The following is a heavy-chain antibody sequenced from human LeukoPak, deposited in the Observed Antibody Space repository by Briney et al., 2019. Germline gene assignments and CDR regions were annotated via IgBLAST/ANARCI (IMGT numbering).Heavy chain of an antibody. Sequence: PGRSLRLSCAASEFTFSNYALHWVRQAPGKGLQWVAVISYDGNTIHYADSVKGRFIISRDTSKNTLYLQMNSLRAEDTAVYYCARSGGFQKFDYWGQGTLVTVSS. CDR2: ISYDGNTI. J-gene: IGHJ4*02. CDR1: EFTFSNYA. V-gene: IGHV3-30-3*01. CDR3: ARSGGFQKFDY.